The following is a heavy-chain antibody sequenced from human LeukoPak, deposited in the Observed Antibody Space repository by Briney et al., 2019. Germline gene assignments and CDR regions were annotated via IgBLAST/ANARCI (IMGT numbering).Heavy chain of an antibody. CDR3: ARDRGNGYWELLDY. D-gene: IGHD5-18*01. CDR2: INWNGGST. Sequence: GGSLRLSCAASGFTFSSYSMNWVRQAPGKGLEWVSGINWNGGSTGYADSVKGRFTISRDNAKNSLYLQMNSLRAEDTALYYCARDRGNGYWELLDYWGQGTLVTVSS. J-gene: IGHJ4*02. V-gene: IGHV3-20*04. CDR1: GFTFSSYS.